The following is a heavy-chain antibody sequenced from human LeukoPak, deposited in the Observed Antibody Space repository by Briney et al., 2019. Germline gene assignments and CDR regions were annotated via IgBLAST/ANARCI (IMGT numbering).Heavy chain of an antibody. D-gene: IGHD2-2*01. J-gene: IGHJ4*02. V-gene: IGHV3-72*01. CDR1: GFTFSDHY. Sequence: GGSLRLSCAASGFTFSDHYMDWVRQAPGKGLEGVGRTRNKAKNYSTEYAASVKGRFTISRDDSKNSLYLQMNSLKTEDTAVYYCAAASGAAPAAIDYWGQGTLVTVSS. CDR2: TRNKAKNYST. CDR3: AAASGAAPAAIDY.